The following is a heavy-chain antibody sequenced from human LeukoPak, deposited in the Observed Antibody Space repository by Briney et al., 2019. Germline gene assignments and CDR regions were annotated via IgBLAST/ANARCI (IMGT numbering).Heavy chain of an antibody. V-gene: IGHV3-21*01. D-gene: IGHD3-3*01. CDR1: GFTFSSYS. CDR3: ARSWNLRFLEWLLPDAFDI. J-gene: IGHJ3*02. CDR2: ISSSSYI. Sequence: GGSLRLSCAASGFTFSSYSMNWVRQAPGKGLEWVSSISSSSYIYYADSVKGRFTISRDNAKNSLYLQMNSLRAEDTAVYYCARSWNLRFLEWLLPDAFDIWGQGTMVTVSS.